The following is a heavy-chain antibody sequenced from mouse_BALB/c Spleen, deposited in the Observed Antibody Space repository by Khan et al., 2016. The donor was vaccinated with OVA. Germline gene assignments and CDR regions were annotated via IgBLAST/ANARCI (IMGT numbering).Heavy chain of an antibody. CDR3: AGLYYYGSSFYAMDY. CDR2: IWAGGST. D-gene: IGHD1-1*01. Sequence: QVQLQQSGPGLVAPSQSLSITCTVSGFSLTSYGVHWVRQPPGKGLEWLGVIWAGGSTNYNSALVSRLSISKDNSKSQVFLKMNSLQTDDTAMYYGAGLYYYGSSFYAMDYWGQGTSVTVSS. V-gene: IGHV2-9*02. J-gene: IGHJ4*01. CDR1: GFSLTSYG.